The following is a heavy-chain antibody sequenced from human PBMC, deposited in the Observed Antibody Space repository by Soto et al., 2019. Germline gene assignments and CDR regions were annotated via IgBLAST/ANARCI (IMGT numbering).Heavy chain of an antibody. CDR3: ARASDGHIVVVTAPDGY. V-gene: IGHV1-46*01. D-gene: IGHD2-21*02. CDR2: INPSGGST. J-gene: IGHJ4*02. CDR1: GYTFTSYY. Sequence: GASVKVSCKASGYTFTSYYMHWVRQAPGQGLEWMGIINPSGGSTSYAQKFQGRVTMTRDTSTSTVYMELSSLRSEDTAVYYCARASDGHIVVVTAPDGYWGQGTLVTV.